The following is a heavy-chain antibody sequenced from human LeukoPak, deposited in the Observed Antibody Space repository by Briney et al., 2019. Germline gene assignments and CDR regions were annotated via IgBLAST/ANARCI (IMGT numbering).Heavy chain of an antibody. CDR2: ITGSGGST. D-gene: IGHD2-15*01. CDR3: AKGSGGSRPYYFDY. V-gene: IGHV3-23*01. J-gene: IGHJ4*02. Sequence: PGGSLRLSCAASGFIFSSYAMSWVRQAPGKGLEWVSAITGSGGSTYYADSVKGRFSISRDNSKNTVYLQMSSLRAEDTAVYYCAKGSGGSRPYYFDYWGQGTLVTVSS. CDR1: GFIFSSYA.